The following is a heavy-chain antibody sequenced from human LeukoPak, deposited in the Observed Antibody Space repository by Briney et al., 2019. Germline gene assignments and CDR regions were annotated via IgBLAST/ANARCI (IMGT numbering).Heavy chain of an antibody. CDR1: GGSISSHY. Sequence: SETLSLTCTVSGGSISSHYWSWIRQPPGKGLEWIGYIYYSGSTNYNPSLKSRVTISVDTSKNQFSLKLSSVTAADTAVYYCASSRIAARRRHDAFDIWGQGTMVTVSS. D-gene: IGHD6-6*01. CDR3: ASSRIAARRRHDAFDI. CDR2: IYYSGST. J-gene: IGHJ3*02. V-gene: IGHV4-59*11.